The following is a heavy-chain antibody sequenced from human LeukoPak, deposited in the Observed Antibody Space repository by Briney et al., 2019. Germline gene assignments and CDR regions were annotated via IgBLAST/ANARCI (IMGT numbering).Heavy chain of an antibody. Sequence: GGSLRLSCAASGFTFSSYDMSWVRRAPGKGLEWGSATSGSGASAYYADSVKGRFTISRDNSKNTLYLQMNSLRVEDTAVYYCAKDRPHPSAEPTNFDYWGQGTLVTVSS. D-gene: IGHD1-14*01. J-gene: IGHJ4*02. CDR3: AKDRPHPSAEPTNFDY. CDR1: GFTFSSYD. V-gene: IGHV3-23*01. CDR2: TSGSGASA.